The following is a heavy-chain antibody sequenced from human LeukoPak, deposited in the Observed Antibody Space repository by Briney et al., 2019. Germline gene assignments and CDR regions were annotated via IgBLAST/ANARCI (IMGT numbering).Heavy chain of an antibody. V-gene: IGHV4-34*01. CDR3: SRGRDRSKAGDR. CDR2: IHPSGIF. D-gene: IGHD5-24*01. J-gene: IGHJ5*02. CDR1: GGSCDDYY. Sequence: SETLSLTCTVYGGSCDDYYCSWIRQPPGKGLEWIGEIHPSGIFYYNSSLGSRLTISIDTSKSQFSLRLTSVTAADTAFYYCSRGRDRSKAGDRWGQGSLVTVSS.